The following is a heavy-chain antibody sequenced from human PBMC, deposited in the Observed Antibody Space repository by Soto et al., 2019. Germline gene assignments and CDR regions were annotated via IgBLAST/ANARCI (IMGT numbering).Heavy chain of an antibody. D-gene: IGHD2-21*02. CDR3: ARDDATYCGGDCYRYFYYGMDV. V-gene: IGHV1-69*13. CDR1: GGTFSNHA. Sequence: SVKVSCKASGGTFSNHAISWVRQAPGQGLEWVGGIIPMFPTADYAQRFQGRVTITADDSTTTVYMELSGLKSEDTAMYYCARDDATYCGGDCYRYFYYGMDVWGQGTTVTVSS. CDR2: IIPMFPTA. J-gene: IGHJ6*02.